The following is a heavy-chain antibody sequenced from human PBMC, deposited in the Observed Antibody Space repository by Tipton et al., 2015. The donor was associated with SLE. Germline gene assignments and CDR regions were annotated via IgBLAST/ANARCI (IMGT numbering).Heavy chain of an antibody. CDR3: AKWGATTGFDY. CDR2: ISWNSGSI. Sequence: QLVQSGAEVKKPGESLKISCKGSGYTFDDYAMHWVRQAPGKGLEWVSGISWNSGSIGYADSVKGRFTISRDNAKNSLYLQMNSLRAEDTALYYCAKWGATTGFDYWGQGTLVTVSS. V-gene: IGHV3-9*01. CDR1: GYTFDDYA. D-gene: IGHD1-26*01. J-gene: IGHJ4*02.